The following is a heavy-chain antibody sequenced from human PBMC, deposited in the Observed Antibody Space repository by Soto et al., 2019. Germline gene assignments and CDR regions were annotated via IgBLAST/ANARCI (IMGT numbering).Heavy chain of an antibody. D-gene: IGHD2-15*01. Sequence: SETLSLTCTVSGGSISSSSYFWGWIRQPPGKGLEWIGSIYYSGSTFYNVSLKSRVTISVDTSKNQFSLKLSSVTAADTAVYYCARQPLSYCSGGSCYSANFDYWGQGTLVTVSS. CDR3: ARQPLSYCSGGSCYSANFDY. CDR2: IYYSGST. V-gene: IGHV4-39*01. CDR1: GGSISSSSYF. J-gene: IGHJ4*02.